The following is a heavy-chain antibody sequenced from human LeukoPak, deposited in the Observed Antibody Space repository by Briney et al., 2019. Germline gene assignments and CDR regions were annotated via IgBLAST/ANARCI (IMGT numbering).Heavy chain of an antibody. CDR1: GGSISSYY. D-gene: IGHD3-22*01. V-gene: IGHV4-4*07. Sequence: TSETLSLTCTGSGGSISSYYWSWIRQPAGKGLEWIGRIYTSGNTNYSPSLKSRVTMLVDTSKNQFSLKLSSVTAADTAVYYCARDSDDSSSYYYAGYDVWGKGTTVIVSS. CDR2: IYTSGNT. J-gene: IGHJ6*04. CDR3: ARDSDDSSSYYYAGYDV.